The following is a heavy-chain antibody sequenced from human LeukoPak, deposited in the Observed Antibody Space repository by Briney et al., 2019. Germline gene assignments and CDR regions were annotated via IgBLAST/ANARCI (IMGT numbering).Heavy chain of an antibody. CDR1: GYFISSGYY. D-gene: IGHD3-22*01. CDR3: ARVLIPDTYYYDSSGYNVFDY. CDR2: IYHSGST. J-gene: IGHJ4*02. Sequence: ASETLSLTCAVSGYFISSGYYWGWIRQPPGKGLEWIGSIYHSGSTYYNPSLKSRVTISVDTSKNQFSLKLSSVTAADTAVYYCARVLIPDTYYYDSSGYNVFDYWGQGTLVTVSS. V-gene: IGHV4-38-2*01.